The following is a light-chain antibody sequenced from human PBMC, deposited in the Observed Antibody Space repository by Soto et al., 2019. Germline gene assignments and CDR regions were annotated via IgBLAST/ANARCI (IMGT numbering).Light chain of an antibody. J-gene: IGKJ2*01. Sequence: EIVLTQSPATLSLSPGERATLSCRASQSVRSYLAWYQQKPGQAPSLLIYDASNRDTCIPVRFSGRGTGPDLHLTISSLEHEDFEFYYCQRSSNWPQGYTFRQGTKLEIK. CDR3: QRSSNWPQGYT. CDR2: DAS. CDR1: QSVRSY. V-gene: IGKV3-11*01.